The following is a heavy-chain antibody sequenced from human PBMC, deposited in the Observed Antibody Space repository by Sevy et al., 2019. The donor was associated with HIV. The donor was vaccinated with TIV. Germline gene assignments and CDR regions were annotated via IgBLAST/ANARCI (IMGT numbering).Heavy chain of an antibody. CDR1: GFTFSSYW. V-gene: IGHV3-7*01. Sequence: GSLRLSCAASGFTFSSYWMSWVRQAPGKGLEWVANIKQDGSEKYYVDSVKGRFTISRDNAKNSLYLQMNSLRAEDTAVYYCARDPSYYDILTGYQNPWGQGTLVTVSS. CDR3: ARDPSYYDILTGYQNP. D-gene: IGHD3-9*01. CDR2: IKQDGSEK. J-gene: IGHJ5*02.